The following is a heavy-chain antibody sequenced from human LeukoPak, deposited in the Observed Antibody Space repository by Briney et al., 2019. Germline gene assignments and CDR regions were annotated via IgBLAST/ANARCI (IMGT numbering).Heavy chain of an antibody. CDR1: GGSISSYY. Sequence: SETLSLTCTVSGGSISSYYWSWIRQPPGKGLEWIGYIYYSGSTNYNPSLKSRVTISVDTSKNQFSLKLSSVTAADTAVYYCAREIAAAGTIDYWGQGTLVTVSS. CDR3: AREIAAAGTIDY. J-gene: IGHJ4*02. D-gene: IGHD6-13*01. V-gene: IGHV4-59*01. CDR2: IYYSGST.